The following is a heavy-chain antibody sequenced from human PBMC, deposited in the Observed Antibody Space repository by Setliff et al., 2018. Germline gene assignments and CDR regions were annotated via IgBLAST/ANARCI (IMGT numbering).Heavy chain of an antibody. CDR1: GYTFTSYG. Sequence: EASVKVSCKASGYTFTSYGIGWVRQAPGQGLEWMGWISAYNGNTNYAQKFQGRVTMTTDTSTATAYMELRSLRFDDTAMYYCARDGVAVPGSQDYWGQGTLVTVSS. J-gene: IGHJ4*02. CDR3: ARDGVAVPGSQDY. D-gene: IGHD6-19*01. V-gene: IGHV1-18*01. CDR2: ISAYNGNT.